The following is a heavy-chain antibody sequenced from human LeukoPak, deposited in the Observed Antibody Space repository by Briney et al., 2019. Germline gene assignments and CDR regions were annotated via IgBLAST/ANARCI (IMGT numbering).Heavy chain of an antibody. J-gene: IGHJ4*02. V-gene: IGHV3-74*01. Sequence: PGGSLRLSCVASGFTFSDYWIHWVRQAPGKGLVWVSRISSDGDTTNYADSVKGRFTISRDNAKNTLYLQMNSLRVEDTAVYYCARDRGPRTGFMVREAYDYWGQETLVTVSS. CDR1: GFTFSDYW. CDR2: ISSDGDTT. D-gene: IGHD3-10*01. CDR3: ARDRGPRTGFMVREAYDY.